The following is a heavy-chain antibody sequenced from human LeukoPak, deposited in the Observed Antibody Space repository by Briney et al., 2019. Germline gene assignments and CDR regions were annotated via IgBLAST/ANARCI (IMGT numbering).Heavy chain of an antibody. Sequence: SETVSLTCTVSGDSVTSTDYYWAWLRQPPGKGPEWIAYIYYSGTSYYSPSLRSRVTISVDTSKNQFSLTFSSVTATDTATYYGARHSEARQVRAYEYWGQGIPVMVSS. CDR3: ARHSEARQVRAYEY. CDR2: IYYSGTS. CDR1: GDSVTSTDYY. V-gene: IGHV4-39*01. D-gene: IGHD3-10*01. J-gene: IGHJ4*02.